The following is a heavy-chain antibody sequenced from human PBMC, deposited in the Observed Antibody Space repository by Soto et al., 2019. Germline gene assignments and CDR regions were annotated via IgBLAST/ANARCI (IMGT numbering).Heavy chain of an antibody. Sequence: GASVKVSCKASGYTFTGYYMHWVLQAPGQGLEWMGWINPNSGGTNYAQKFQGRVTMTRDTSISTAYMELSRLRSDDTAVYYCARGEGITIFGVVISDGMDVWGQGTTVTVSS. V-gene: IGHV1-2*02. CDR2: INPNSGGT. CDR3: ARGEGITIFGVVISDGMDV. J-gene: IGHJ6*02. CDR1: GYTFTGYY. D-gene: IGHD3-3*01.